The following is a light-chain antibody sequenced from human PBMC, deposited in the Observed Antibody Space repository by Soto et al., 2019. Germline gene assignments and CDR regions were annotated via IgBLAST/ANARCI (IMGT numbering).Light chain of an antibody. CDR2: DTS. V-gene: IGKV3-11*01. J-gene: IGKJ1*01. CDR1: QSVSNY. CDR3: QQRSKFLWT. Sequence: EIVLTQSPATLSLSPGERATLSCRASQSVSNYLAWYQQKPGQAPRLLMYDTSNRAPGIPARFSGSVSGTYFTLTISSLEPEDFAVYFCQQRSKFLWTFGQGTKVDI.